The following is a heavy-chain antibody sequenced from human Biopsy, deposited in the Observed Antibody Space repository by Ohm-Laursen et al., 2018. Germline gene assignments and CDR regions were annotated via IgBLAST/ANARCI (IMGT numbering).Heavy chain of an antibody. Sequence: GTLSLTWTVSGGSFTGHYWTWIRQPPGKGLEWIGHISHTGYTSYKSSLKSRVTISLDTSRKHFSLRLTSLAAADTAVYYCARGSNEYGGLYFPHWGQGTLVTVSS. CDR3: ARGSNEYGGLYFPH. CDR1: GGSFTGHY. J-gene: IGHJ1*01. CDR2: ISHTGYT. D-gene: IGHD4-23*01. V-gene: IGHV4-59*11.